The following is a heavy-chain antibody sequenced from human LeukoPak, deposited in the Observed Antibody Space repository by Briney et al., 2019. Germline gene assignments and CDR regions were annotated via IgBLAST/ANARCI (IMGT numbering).Heavy chain of an antibody. D-gene: IGHD6-19*01. V-gene: IGHV3-21*01. J-gene: IGHJ4*02. CDR2: ISSSSSYI. CDR1: GFTFSSYS. CDR3: ARDPSSSGWYWTYYFDY. Sequence: GGSLRLSCAASGFTFSSYSMNWVRQAPGKGLEWVSSISSSSSYIYYADSVKGRFTISRDNAKNSLYLQMNSLRAEDTAVYYCARDPSSSGWYWTYYFDYWGQGTLVTVSS.